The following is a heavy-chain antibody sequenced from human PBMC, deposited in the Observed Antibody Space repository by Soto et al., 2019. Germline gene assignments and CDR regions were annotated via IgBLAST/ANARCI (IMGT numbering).Heavy chain of an antibody. CDR3: AKNGQPPYYYDGLDV. CDR1: GYTFTRYG. Sequence: QGHLVQSGAEVKKPGASVKVSCKASGYTFTRYGISWVRQAPGQGLEWMGWISGYNGDTNYAQNLHDRVTMTIDTTTNTAYMELRSLTSDDTAVYYCAKNGQPPYYYDGLDVWGQGTTVTVSS. CDR2: ISGYNGDT. J-gene: IGHJ6*02. D-gene: IGHD2-8*01. V-gene: IGHV1-18*01.